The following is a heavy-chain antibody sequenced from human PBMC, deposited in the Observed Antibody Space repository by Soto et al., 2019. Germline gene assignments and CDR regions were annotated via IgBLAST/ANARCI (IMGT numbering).Heavy chain of an antibody. V-gene: IGHV3-21*01. D-gene: IGHD3-22*01. J-gene: IGHJ4*02. CDR2: ISSSSSYI. Sequence: PGGSLRLSCAASGFTFSSYSMNWVRQAPGKGLEWVSSISSSSSYIYYADSVKGRFTISRDNAKNSLYLQMNSLRAEDTAVYYCARDGYDSSGYYFGLTDYWGQGTLVTVSS. CDR3: ARDGYDSSGYYFGLTDY. CDR1: GFTFSSYS.